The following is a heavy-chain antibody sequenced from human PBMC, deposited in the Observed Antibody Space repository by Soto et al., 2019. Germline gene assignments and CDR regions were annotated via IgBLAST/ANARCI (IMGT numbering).Heavy chain of an antibody. CDR2: IYRRVTT. V-gene: IGHV4-38-2*01. CDR3: SRTHSGSYYSVFNY. Sequence: SETLSLTGVVSNFSISSGYYWGWIRQSPGKGLEWISSIYRRVTTSYNPSLKSRVTISVYPSKNQFSLLLTAVTAADTAAYYCSRTHSGSYYSVFNYWGRGSLVTVSS. D-gene: IGHD1-26*01. CDR1: NFSISSGYY. J-gene: IGHJ4*02.